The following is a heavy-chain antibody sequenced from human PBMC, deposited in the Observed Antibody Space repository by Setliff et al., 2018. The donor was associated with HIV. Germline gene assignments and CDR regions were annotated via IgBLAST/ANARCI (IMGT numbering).Heavy chain of an antibody. CDR3: ARSPSYRRSWEYCFDY. D-gene: IGHD6-13*01. CDR2: IYSGGST. Sequence: SETLSLTCTVSGGSISGYYWSWIRQPPGKGLEWMGYIYSGGSTKYNPSLKSRVTISEDTSNQFSLKLSSVTAADAAVYYCARSPSYRRSWEYCFDYWGQGILVTVSS. V-gene: IGHV4-4*09. CDR1: GGSISGYY. J-gene: IGHJ4*02.